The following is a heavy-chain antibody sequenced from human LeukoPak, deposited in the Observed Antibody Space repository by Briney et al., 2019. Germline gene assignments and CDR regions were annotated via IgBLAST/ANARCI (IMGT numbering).Heavy chain of an antibody. CDR1: GFTFSSYA. CDR3: ARVGGYYDSGGYPDY. CDR2: ISYDGSNK. V-gene: IGHV3-30-3*01. Sequence: GGSLRLSCAASGFTFSSYAMHWVRQAPGKGLEWVAVISYDGSNKYYADSVKGRSTISRDNSKSTLYLQMNSLRAEDTAVYYCARVGGYYDSGGYPDYWGQGTLVTVSS. D-gene: IGHD3-22*01. J-gene: IGHJ4*02.